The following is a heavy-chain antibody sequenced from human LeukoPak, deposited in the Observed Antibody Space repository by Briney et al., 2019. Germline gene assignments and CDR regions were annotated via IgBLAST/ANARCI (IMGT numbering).Heavy chain of an antibody. CDR3: AKSLGTTVVTIDAFDI. CDR2: ISGSGGST. V-gene: IGHV3-23*01. D-gene: IGHD4-23*01. CDR1: GFTFSSYA. Sequence: GGSLRLSCAASGFTFSSYAMSWVRQAPGKGLEWVSAISGSGGSTYYADTVKGRFTISRDNSKNTLYLQMNSLRAEDTAVYYCAKSLGTTVVTIDAFDIWGQGTMVTVSS. J-gene: IGHJ3*02.